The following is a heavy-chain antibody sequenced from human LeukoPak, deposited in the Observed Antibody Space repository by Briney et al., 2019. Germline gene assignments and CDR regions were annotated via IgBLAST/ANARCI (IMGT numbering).Heavy chain of an antibody. Sequence: SQTLSLTCAISGDSVSSNSATWNWIRQSPSRGLEWLGRTYYRSKWYNDYAVSVKSRIIVNSDTSKNQLSLQLSSVTPEDTAVYYCARGANWAIDYWGQGTLVTVSS. J-gene: IGHJ4*02. CDR3: ARGANWAIDY. V-gene: IGHV6-1*01. CDR2: TYYRSKWYN. CDR1: GDSVSSNSAT. D-gene: IGHD7-27*01.